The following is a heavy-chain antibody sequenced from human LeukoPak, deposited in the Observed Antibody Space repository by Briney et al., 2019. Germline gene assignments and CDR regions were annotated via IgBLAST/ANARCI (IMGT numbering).Heavy chain of an antibody. CDR3: GRYYVMDV. V-gene: IGHV3-53*01. CDR2: IYSGGST. Sequence: GGSLRLSCAASGFIVSDNYLVWVRQAPGKGLEWVSSIYSGGSTYYADSVRGRFSISRDNSENTVYLQLNSLRAEDTAVYYCGRYYVMDVWGQGTSVTVSS. J-gene: IGHJ6*02. CDR1: GFIVSDNY.